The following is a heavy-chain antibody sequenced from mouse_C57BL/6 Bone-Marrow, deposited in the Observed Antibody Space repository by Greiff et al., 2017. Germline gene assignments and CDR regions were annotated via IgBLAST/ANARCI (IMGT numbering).Heavy chain of an antibody. V-gene: IGHV14-4*01. J-gene: IGHJ3*01. Sequence: EVQLQQSGAELVRPGASVKLSCTASGFNINDDYMHWVKQRPEQGLEWIGWIDPENGDTEYASKFQGKATITADTSSNTAYLQLSSLTSEDTAVYYCTPSLIYYSNYVDAYWGQGTLVTVSA. D-gene: IGHD2-5*01. CDR2: IDPENGDT. CDR3: TPSLIYYSNYVDAY. CDR1: GFNINDDY.